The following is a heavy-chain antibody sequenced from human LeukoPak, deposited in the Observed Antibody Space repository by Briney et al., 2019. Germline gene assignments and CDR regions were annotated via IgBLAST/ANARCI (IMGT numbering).Heavy chain of an antibody. Sequence: ESGPALVKPTQTLTLTCTFSGFSLSTSGMRVSWIRQPPGKALEWLARIDWDDGKFYSTPLRTRLTASKDTSKNQVVLTMSTMDPVDTATYYCARIRGGIAGTEDAFDIWGQGTMVTVSS. CDR1: GFSLSTSGMR. D-gene: IGHD1-20*01. V-gene: IGHV2-70*04. J-gene: IGHJ3*02. CDR3: ARIRGGIAGTEDAFDI. CDR2: IDWDDGK.